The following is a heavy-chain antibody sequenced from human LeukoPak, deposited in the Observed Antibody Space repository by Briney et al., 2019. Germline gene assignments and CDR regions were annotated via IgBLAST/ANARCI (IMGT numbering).Heavy chain of an antibody. CDR1: GYTFTSYG. Sequence: ASVKVSCKASGYTFTSYGISWVRQAPGRGLEWMGWISDYNGDTNYAQKLQGRVTMTTGTSTGTAYMELRSLRSDDTAVYYCARDLLYCGGDCYHDAFDIWGQGTMVTVSS. CDR2: ISDYNGDT. V-gene: IGHV1-18*01. CDR3: ARDLLYCGGDCYHDAFDI. D-gene: IGHD2-21*02. J-gene: IGHJ3*02.